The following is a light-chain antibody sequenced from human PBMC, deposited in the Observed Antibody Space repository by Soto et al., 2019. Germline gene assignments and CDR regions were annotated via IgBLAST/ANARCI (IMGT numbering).Light chain of an antibody. CDR1: SSDVGSYKF. V-gene: IGLV2-23*01. CDR3: CSYAGSSTLV. CDR2: EGS. J-gene: IGLJ2*01. Sequence: QSALTQPASVSGSPGQSITISCTGTSSDVGSYKFVSWYQQHPGKAPKVMIHEGSKRPSGVSNRFSGSKSGNTASLTISGLQAEDEADYYCCSYAGSSTLVFGGGTKVTVL.